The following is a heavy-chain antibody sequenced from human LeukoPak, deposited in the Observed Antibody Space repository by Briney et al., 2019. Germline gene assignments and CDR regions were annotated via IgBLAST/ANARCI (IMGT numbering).Heavy chain of an antibody. Sequence: GASVKVSCKASGYTFTSFYMHWVRQAPGQGLEWMGIINPSGGSTSYAQKFQGRVTMTRDMSTSTVYMDLNRLRSDDTAVYYCARVGTTITTYYFDYWGQGTLVTVSS. J-gene: IGHJ4*02. V-gene: IGHV1-46*01. D-gene: IGHD4-11*01. CDR2: INPSGGST. CDR3: ARVGTTITTYYFDY. CDR1: GYTFTSFY.